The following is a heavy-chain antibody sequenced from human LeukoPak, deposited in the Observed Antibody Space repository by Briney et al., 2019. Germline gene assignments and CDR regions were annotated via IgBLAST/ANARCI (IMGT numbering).Heavy chain of an antibody. Sequence: PSETLSLTCSVSGYSISSGYYWGWIRQTPGKGLEWIGSIYHSGSTSYNPSLKSRVTISVDTSKNQFSLKLSSVTAADTAVYYCATLWFGEFLVGYWGQGTLVTVSS. V-gene: IGHV4-38-2*02. CDR2: IYHSGST. J-gene: IGHJ4*02. CDR1: GYSISSGYY. D-gene: IGHD3-10*01. CDR3: ATLWFGEFLVGY.